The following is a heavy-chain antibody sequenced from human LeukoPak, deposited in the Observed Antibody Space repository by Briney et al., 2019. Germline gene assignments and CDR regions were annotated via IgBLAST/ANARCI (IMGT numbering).Heavy chain of an antibody. J-gene: IGHJ4*02. CDR2: ISSSSSHI. CDR1: GFIFSSYC. Sequence: GGSLRLSCAASGFIFSSYCMNWVRQAPGKGPEWVSSISSSSSHIYYADSMKGPFTLSTDKAEQPLDLQVNSLRAAHTAVYYCARGHSYWGQGTLVTVSS. V-gene: IGHV3-21*01. CDR3: ARGHSY.